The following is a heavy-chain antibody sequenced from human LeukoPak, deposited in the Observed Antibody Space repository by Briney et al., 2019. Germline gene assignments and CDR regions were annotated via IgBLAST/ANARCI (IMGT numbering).Heavy chain of an antibody. CDR2: ITGSRDTT. D-gene: IGHD3-10*01. Sequence: AGGSLRLSCGASGFTFNNYAMSWVRRAPGKGLEWVSGITGSRDTTFHVDSVKGRFTISIDSSTDTLFLHMNSLRVDDTAVYYNATGDLWSPGPPFDYWGQGILVTV. V-gene: IGHV3-23*01. CDR3: ATGDLWSPGPPFDY. J-gene: IGHJ4*02. CDR1: GFTFNNYA.